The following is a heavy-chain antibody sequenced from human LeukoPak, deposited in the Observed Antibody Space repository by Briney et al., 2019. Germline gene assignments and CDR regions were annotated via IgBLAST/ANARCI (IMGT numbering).Heavy chain of an antibody. D-gene: IGHD4-17*01. CDR1: GFTFSSYW. CDR3: ARFATTMTTVDY. J-gene: IGHJ4*02. Sequence: GGSLRLSCAASGFTFSSYWMTWVRQAPGQGLEWVANIKQDGREKYHVDSLKGRFTISRDNAKNSLYLQVSSLRAEDTAVYYCARFATTMTTVDYWGQGTLVTVSS. V-gene: IGHV3-7*04. CDR2: IKQDGREK.